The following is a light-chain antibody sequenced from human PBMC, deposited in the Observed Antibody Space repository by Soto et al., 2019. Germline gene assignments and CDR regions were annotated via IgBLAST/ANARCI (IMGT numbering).Light chain of an antibody. V-gene: IGKV1-33*01. CDR3: QQFDNVPIT. Sequence: DIQMTQSSSSPSGSVGDRVTITCQASQDISNYLNWYQQKPGKAPKLLIYDASNLKTGVPSRFSGSGSGTDFTFTISSLQPEDIATYYCQQFDNVPITFGQGTRLEIK. J-gene: IGKJ5*01. CDR1: QDISNY. CDR2: DAS.